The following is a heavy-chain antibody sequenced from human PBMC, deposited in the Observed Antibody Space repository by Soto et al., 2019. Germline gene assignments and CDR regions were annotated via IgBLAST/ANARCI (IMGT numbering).Heavy chain of an antibody. J-gene: IGHJ5*01. Sequence: NPSETLSLTCTVSGGSFSSYYWSWIRQPPGKGLEWIGYIYYSGSTNYNPSLKSRVTMSVDTSKNQFSLKLSSVTAADTAVYYCARALGYSSSRYPMNWFDPWGQGTLVTVSS. CDR3: ARALGYSSSRYPMNWFDP. V-gene: IGHV4-59*01. CDR1: GGSFSSYY. D-gene: IGHD6-13*01. CDR2: IYYSGST.